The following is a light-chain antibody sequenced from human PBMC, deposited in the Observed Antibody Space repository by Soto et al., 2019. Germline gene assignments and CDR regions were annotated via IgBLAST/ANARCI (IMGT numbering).Light chain of an antibody. V-gene: IGKV3-20*01. CDR1: QSVTSSY. Sequence: EIVLTQSPGTLSLSPGERATLSCRASQSVTSSYLAWYQQKPGQAPRLLIYGASSRASGIPDRFSGSGSGTHFTLTISRLEPEDFALYYCQRFGSSLYTFGQGTKLEIK. J-gene: IGKJ2*01. CDR3: QRFGSSLYT. CDR2: GAS.